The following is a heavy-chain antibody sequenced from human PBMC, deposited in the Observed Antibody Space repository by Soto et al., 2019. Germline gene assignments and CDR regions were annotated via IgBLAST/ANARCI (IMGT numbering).Heavy chain of an antibody. D-gene: IGHD2-2*01. CDR3: ARGGYCSSSDCYGMDV. V-gene: IGHV4-31*03. CDR2: IYYSGST. J-gene: IGHJ6*02. CDR1: GGSISSGGYY. Sequence: PPETLSLTCTVSGGSISSGGYYWSWIRQHPGKGLEWIGYIYYSGSTYYNPSLKSRVTISVDTSKNQFSLKLSSVTAAGTAVYYCARGGYCSSSDCYGMDVWGQGTTVTVS.